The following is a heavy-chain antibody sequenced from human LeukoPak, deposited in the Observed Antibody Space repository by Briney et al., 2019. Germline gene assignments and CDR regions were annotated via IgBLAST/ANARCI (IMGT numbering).Heavy chain of an antibody. CDR3: AKVIRMILPVS. CDR1: GFTFSSYA. J-gene: IGHJ4*02. CDR2: ISGSGGST. V-gene: IGHV3-23*01. D-gene: IGHD3-16*01. Sequence: GGSLRLSCAASGFTFSSYAMSWVRQAPGKGLEWVSAISGSGGSTCYTDSVKGRFTISRDNSKNTLYLQMNSLRAEDTAVYYCAKVIRMILPVSWGQGTLVTVSS.